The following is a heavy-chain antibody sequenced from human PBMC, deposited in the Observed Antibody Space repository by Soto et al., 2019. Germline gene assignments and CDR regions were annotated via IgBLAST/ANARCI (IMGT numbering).Heavy chain of an antibody. J-gene: IGHJ5*02. D-gene: IGHD4-17*01. Sequence: QVKLQESGPGLVKPSQTMSLTCSVSGVSINSAGFYWSWIRQHQGKGLELMGYIYHTGSTYYNPSLTSRVTISFDTLKIQFSLSLRSATAADTAVYYCARVIENFGTSVWFDPWGQGTLVTVSS. CDR1: GVSINSAGFY. CDR2: IYHTGST. V-gene: IGHV4-31*03. CDR3: ARVIENFGTSVWFDP.